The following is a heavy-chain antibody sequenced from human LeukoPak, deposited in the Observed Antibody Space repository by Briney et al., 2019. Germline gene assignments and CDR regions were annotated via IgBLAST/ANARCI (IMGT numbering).Heavy chain of an antibody. V-gene: IGHV4-59*01. CDR1: GASISRYY. CDR2: ISSSGST. CDR3: ARTRRDAYLTPFKY. Sequence: PSETLSLTCTASGASISRYYWNWIRQPPGKGLEWIGYISSSGSTNYSFSLKSRVTISVDTSKNQLSLKLSSVTAADTAMYYCARTRRDAYLTPFKYWGQGTLVSVSS. J-gene: IGHJ4*02. D-gene: IGHD3-16*01.